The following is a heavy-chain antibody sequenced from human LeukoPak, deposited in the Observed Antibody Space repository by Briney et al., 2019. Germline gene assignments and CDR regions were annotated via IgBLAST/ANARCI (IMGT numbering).Heavy chain of an antibody. CDR1: GDSISGSNYY. V-gene: IGHV4-39*07. CDR2: IYHSGRT. CDR3: ARGRRTYYDSSGYYHLDY. D-gene: IGHD3-22*01. J-gene: IGHJ4*02. Sequence: SETLSLXCTVSGDSISGSNYYWVWIRQPPGMGLEWIGSIYHSGRTYYNPSLKSRVTISVDTSKNQFSLKLSSVTAADTAVYYCARGRRTYYDSSGYYHLDYWGQGTLVTVSS.